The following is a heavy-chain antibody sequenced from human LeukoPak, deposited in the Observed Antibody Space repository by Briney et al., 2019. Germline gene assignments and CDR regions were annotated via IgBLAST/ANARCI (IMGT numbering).Heavy chain of an antibody. Sequence: ASVKVSCKASGYTFTGYYMHWVRQAPGQGLEWMGWINPNSGGANYAQKFQGRVTMTRDTSITTAYMELNRLRSDDTAVYYCARDTAMVTYWFDPWGQGTLVTVSS. V-gene: IGHV1-2*02. CDR1: GYTFTGYY. CDR3: ARDTAMVTYWFDP. J-gene: IGHJ5*02. D-gene: IGHD5-18*01. CDR2: INPNSGGA.